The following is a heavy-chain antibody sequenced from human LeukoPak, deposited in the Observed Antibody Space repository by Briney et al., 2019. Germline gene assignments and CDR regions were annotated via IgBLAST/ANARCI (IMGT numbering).Heavy chain of an antibody. D-gene: IGHD3-16*01. J-gene: IGHJ6*03. V-gene: IGHV4-34*01. CDR2: INHRGST. Sequence: SETLSLTCAVYGGSFSGYYWSWIRQPPGKGLEWIGEINHRGSTNYNPSLKSRVTISVDTSKNQFSLKLSSVTAADTAMYYCAREKIGTGTVLGKDYYYMDVWGKGTTVTVSS. CDR1: GGSFSGYY. CDR3: AREKIGTGTVLGKDYYYMDV.